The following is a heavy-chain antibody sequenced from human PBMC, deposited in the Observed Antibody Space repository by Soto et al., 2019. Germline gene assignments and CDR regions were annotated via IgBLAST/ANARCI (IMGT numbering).Heavy chain of an antibody. V-gene: IGHV1-18*04. CDR3: ARGYSYGSYWYFDL. J-gene: IGHJ2*01. D-gene: IGHD5-18*01. Sequence: QLQLVQSGAEVKNPGASVKVSCKASGFTFTGFGITWVRQAPEQGLEWMGWITTSNGNTNYAQNLLGRVTMTTDTSTSTAYMELWRLRSDDTAVYYCARGYSYGSYWYFDLWGRGTLVTVSS. CDR2: ITTSNGNT. CDR1: GFTFTGFG.